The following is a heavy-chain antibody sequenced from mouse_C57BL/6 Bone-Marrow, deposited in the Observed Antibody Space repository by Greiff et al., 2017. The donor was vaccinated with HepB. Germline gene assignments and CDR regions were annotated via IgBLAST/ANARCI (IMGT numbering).Heavy chain of an antibody. D-gene: IGHD1-1*01. CDR2: IRSKSNNYAT. J-gene: IGHJ4*01. Sequence: EVQGVESGGGLVQPKGSLKLSCAASGFSFNTYAMNWVRQAPGKGLEWVARIRSKSNNYATYYADSGKDRFTISRDDSESMLYLQMNNLKTEDTAMYYCVRHGVTVVSPYAMDYWGQGTSVTVSS. CDR3: VRHGVTVVSPYAMDY. V-gene: IGHV10-1*01. CDR1: GFSFNTYA.